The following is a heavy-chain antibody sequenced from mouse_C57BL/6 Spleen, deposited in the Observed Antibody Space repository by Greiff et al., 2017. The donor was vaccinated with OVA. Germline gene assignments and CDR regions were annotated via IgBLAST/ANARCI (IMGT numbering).Heavy chain of an antibody. J-gene: IGHJ3*01. CDR2: IYPGDGDT. CDR3: ARGEVTEEFAY. V-gene: IGHV1-80*01. D-gene: IGHD2-13*01. Sequence: QVQLKQSGAELVKPGASVKISCKASGYAFSSYWMNWVKQRPGKGLEWIGQIYPGDGDTNYNGKFKGKATLTADKSSSTAYMQLSSLTSEDSAVYFCARGEVTEEFAYWGQGTLVTVSA. CDR1: GYAFSSYW.